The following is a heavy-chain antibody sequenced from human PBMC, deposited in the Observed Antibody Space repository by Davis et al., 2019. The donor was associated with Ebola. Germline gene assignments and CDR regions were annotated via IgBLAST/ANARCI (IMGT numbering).Heavy chain of an antibody. CDR2: TYYRSKWYN. J-gene: IGHJ5*02. Sequence: SQTLSLTCAISGDSVSTNSAAWNWIRQSPSRGLEWLGRTYYRSKWYNDYAVSVKSRITINPDTSKNQFSLKLSSVTAADTAVYYCARHGGFEVVIKGWFDPWGQGTLVTVSS. CDR3: ARHGGFEVVIKGWFDP. D-gene: IGHD3-3*01. CDR1: GDSVSTNSAA. V-gene: IGHV6-1*01.